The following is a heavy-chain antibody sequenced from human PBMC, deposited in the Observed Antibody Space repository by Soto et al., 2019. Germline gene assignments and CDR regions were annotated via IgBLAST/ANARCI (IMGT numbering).Heavy chain of an antibody. CDR1: GFTFSSYS. D-gene: IGHD3-3*01. J-gene: IGHJ4*02. CDR2: ISSSSSTI. Sequence: EVQLVESGGGLVQPGGSLRLSCAASGFTFSSYSMNWVRQAPGKGLEWVSYISSSSSTIYYADSVKGRFTISRDNAKNSLYLQMNSLRAEDTAVYSCARAGGWEWPPGWGQGTLVTVSS. V-gene: IGHV3-48*01. CDR3: ARAGGWEWPPG.